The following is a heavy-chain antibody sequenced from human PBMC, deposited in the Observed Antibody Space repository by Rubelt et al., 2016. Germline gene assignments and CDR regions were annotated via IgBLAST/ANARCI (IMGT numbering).Heavy chain of an antibody. CDR1: GYTFTSYS. J-gene: IGHJ4*02. V-gene: IGHV1-3*01. D-gene: IGHD1-26*01. Sequence: EVKKPGASVKVSCKASGYTFTSYSMHWVRQAPGQKLEWMGWIHAGNGNTKYSQKFQGRVTITRDTSASTAYMELSSRTSEDTAVYYCARDHSGSDSFDFWGQGTLVTVSS. CDR3: ARDHSGSDSFDF. CDR2: IHAGNGNT.